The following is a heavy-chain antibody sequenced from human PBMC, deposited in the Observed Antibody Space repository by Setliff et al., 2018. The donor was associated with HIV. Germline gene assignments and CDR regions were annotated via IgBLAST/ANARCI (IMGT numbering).Heavy chain of an antibody. J-gene: IGHJ4*02. Sequence: SETLYLTCTVSGDSISRRIYYWGWIRQPPGKGLEWIGNFYYSGSSHYNPSLKSRVTISVDTSKNQFSLKLISVSAADTAVYYCAKLLPAADMAREIDSWGQGTLVTVSS. CDR1: GDSISRRIYY. V-gene: IGHV4-39*01. CDR3: AKLLPAADMAREIDS. CDR2: FYYSGSS. D-gene: IGHD2-2*01.